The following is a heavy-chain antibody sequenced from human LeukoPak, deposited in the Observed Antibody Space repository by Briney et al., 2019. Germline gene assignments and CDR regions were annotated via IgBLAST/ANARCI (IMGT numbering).Heavy chain of an antibody. D-gene: IGHD4/OR15-4a*01. Sequence: GGSLRLSCAATGFTFRHYWMHWVRQVPGKGLVWVSRINPDGTTINYADSVRGRFAISRDNAKNTLHLEMNGLRADDTAVYYCARFRAGAGDFWGQGTLVSVSS. CDR2: INPDGTTI. CDR3: ARFRAGAGDF. J-gene: IGHJ4*02. CDR1: GFTFRHYW. V-gene: IGHV3-74*01.